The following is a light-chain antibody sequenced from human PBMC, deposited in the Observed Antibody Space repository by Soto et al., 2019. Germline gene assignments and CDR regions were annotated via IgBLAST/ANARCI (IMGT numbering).Light chain of an antibody. CDR2: GGS. J-gene: IGKJ1*01. CDR1: QSVSITY. Sequence: ELVLTQSPGTLSLSPGDRATLSCRGSQSVSITYLAWYQQKPGQAPRLLIYGGSSRATGIPDRFSGSGSGTDFTLTISRLEPEDFAVYYCQQYDTSPWTFGQGTKV. V-gene: IGKV3-20*01. CDR3: QQYDTSPWT.